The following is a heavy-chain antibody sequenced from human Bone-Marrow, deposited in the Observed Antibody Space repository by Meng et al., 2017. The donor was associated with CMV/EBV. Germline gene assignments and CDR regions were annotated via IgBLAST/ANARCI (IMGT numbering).Heavy chain of an antibody. Sequence: ASVKVSCKTSDYTFTSYGFSWVRQAPGQGLEWMGWISAYNGNTNYAQKFHERVTMTTDTTTRTVYMELRSLRSDDTAVYYCVRDRKIFGVVIATYYYYGMDVWGQGTTVTVSS. J-gene: IGHJ6*02. CDR3: VRDRKIFGVVIATYYYYGMDV. D-gene: IGHD3-3*01. V-gene: IGHV1-18*01. CDR1: DYTFTSYG. CDR2: ISAYNGNT.